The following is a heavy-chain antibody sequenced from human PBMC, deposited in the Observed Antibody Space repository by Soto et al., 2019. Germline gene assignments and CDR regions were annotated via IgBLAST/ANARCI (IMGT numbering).Heavy chain of an antibody. CDR2: MNEDGSER. CDR1: GFSFSSAW. Sequence: GGSLRLSCAVSGFSFSSAWMTWIRQAPGKGLERVAIMNEDGSERYYVDTVKGRFTISRDNAKNALFLQMNSLRVEDTAVYFCARDRAYSRFDYWGQGSLVTVSS. J-gene: IGHJ4*02. D-gene: IGHD4-4*01. CDR3: ARDRAYSRFDY. V-gene: IGHV3-7*03.